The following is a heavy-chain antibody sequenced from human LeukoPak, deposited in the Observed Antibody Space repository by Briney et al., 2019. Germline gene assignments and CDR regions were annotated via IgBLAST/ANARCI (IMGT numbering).Heavy chain of an antibody. V-gene: IGHV1-69*06. CDR2: IIPIFGTA. D-gene: IGHD5-18*01. Sequence: EASVKVSCKASGGTFSCYAISWVRQAPGQGLEWMGGIIPIFGTANYAQKFQGRVTITADKSTSTAYMELSSLRSEDTAVYYCARAVVDTAGFDYWGQGTLVTVSS. CDR1: GGTFSCYA. J-gene: IGHJ4*02. CDR3: ARAVVDTAGFDY.